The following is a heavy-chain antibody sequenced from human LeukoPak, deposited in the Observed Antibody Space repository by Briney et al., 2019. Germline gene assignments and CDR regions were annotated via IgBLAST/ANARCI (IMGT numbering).Heavy chain of an antibody. CDR3: AKHVDTAALDY. J-gene: IGHJ4*02. V-gene: IGHV1-18*01. CDR2: ISAYIGHT. Sequence: ASVKVSCKASGYTFTSYGISWVRQAPGQALEWMGWISAYIGHTNYAQKLQGRVTMTSDTSTSTAYIELRSLKSDDTDVYYCAKHVDTAALDYWGQGTLVTVSS. CDR1: GYTFTSYG. D-gene: IGHD5-18*01.